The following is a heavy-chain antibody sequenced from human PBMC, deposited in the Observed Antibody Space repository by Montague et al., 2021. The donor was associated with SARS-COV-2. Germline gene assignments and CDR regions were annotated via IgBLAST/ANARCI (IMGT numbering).Heavy chain of an antibody. V-gene: IGHV4-39*01. CDR1: GGSITVSRYD. J-gene: IGHJ3*02. CDR3: ARHRANAGSFDI. D-gene: IGHD1-1*01. CDR2: VHYTGTT. Sequence: SETLSLTCTVSGGSITVSRYDWGWIRQPPGKGLEWIGSVHYTGTTSYNASLKSRLTISVDTPENQFSLKTTSVTASDTAVYYCARHRANAGSFDIWGQGTMVTVSS.